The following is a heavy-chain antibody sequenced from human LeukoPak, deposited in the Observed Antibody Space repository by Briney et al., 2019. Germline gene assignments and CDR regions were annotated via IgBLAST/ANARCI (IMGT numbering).Heavy chain of an antibody. D-gene: IGHD3-22*01. Sequence: ASVKVSCKASGYTFTGYYMHWVRQAPGQGLEWMGWINPNSGGTNYAQKFQGRVTMTRDTSISTAYMELSRLRSDDTAVYYCARVTGNMIVDLYAFDIWGQGIMVTVSS. CDR3: ARVTGNMIVDLYAFDI. J-gene: IGHJ3*02. CDR2: INPNSGGT. V-gene: IGHV1-2*02. CDR1: GYTFTGYY.